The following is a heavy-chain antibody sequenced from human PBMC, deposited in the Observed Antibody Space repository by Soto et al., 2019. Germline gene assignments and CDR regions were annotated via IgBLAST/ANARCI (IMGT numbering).Heavy chain of an antibody. CDR1: GGTFSSYA. J-gene: IGHJ6*01. V-gene: IGHV1-69*12. D-gene: IGHD6-6*01. CDR2: IIAIFGTA. Sequence: QVQLVQYGAEVKKPGSSVKVSCKASGGTFSSYAISWVRQAPGQGLEWMGGIIAIFGTADYEQKFQGRVTITADESTSTAYMARSSLRSEDTAVYYCAQPQSIQDYSYGMDVWGQGTTVTVSS. CDR3: AQPQSIQDYSYGMDV.